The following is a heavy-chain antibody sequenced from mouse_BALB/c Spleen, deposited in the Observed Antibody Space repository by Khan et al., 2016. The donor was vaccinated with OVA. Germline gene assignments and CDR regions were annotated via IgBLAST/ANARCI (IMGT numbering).Heavy chain of an antibody. CDR1: GFTFSTYA. CDR3: ARSPYGNFAY. J-gene: IGHJ3*01. V-gene: IGHV5-9-3*01. CDR2: ISSDGDYT. Sequence: EVQGVESGGGLVKPGGSLKFSCAASGFTFSTYAMSWVRQTPEKRLEWVATISSDGDYTYYPDNVTGRFTISRDNAKNTLYLQMSSLRSEDTAMYYCARSPYGNFAYWGQGTLVTVSA. D-gene: IGHD2-1*01.